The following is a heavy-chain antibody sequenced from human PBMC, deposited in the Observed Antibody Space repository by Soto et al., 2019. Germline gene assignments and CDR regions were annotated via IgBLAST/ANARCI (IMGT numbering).Heavy chain of an antibody. CDR2: IWYDGSNK. CDR3: ARDLKDFWSGIGAFDI. V-gene: IGHV3-33*01. CDR1: GFTFSSYG. Sequence: QVQLVESGGGVVQPGRSLRLSCAASGFTFSSYGMHWVRQAPGKGLEWVAIIWYDGSNKYYADSVKGRFTISRDNSKNTLDLQMNSLRAEDTAVYYCARDLKDFWSGIGAFDIWGQGTMVTVSS. D-gene: IGHD3-3*01. J-gene: IGHJ3*02.